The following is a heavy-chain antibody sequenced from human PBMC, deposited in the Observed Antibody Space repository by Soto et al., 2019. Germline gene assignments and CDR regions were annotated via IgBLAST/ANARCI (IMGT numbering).Heavy chain of an antibody. J-gene: IGHJ6*02. CDR2: IWYDGSNK. D-gene: IGHD3-10*01. Sequence: PGGSLRLSCAASGFTFSSYGMHWVRQAPGKGLEWVEVIWYDGSNKYYADSVKGRFTISRDNSKNTLYLQMNSLRAEDTAVYYCARDRSLARITMVRGAHGMDVWGQGTTVTVSS. CDR3: ARDRSLARITMVRGAHGMDV. CDR1: GFTFSSYG. V-gene: IGHV3-33*01.